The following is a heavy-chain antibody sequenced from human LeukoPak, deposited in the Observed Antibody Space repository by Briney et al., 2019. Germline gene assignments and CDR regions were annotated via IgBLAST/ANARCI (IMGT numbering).Heavy chain of an antibody. CDR2: IYHSGST. J-gene: IGHJ4*02. Sequence: SETLSLTCTVSGYSISSGYYWGWIRQPPGKGLEWIGSIYHSGSTYYNPSLKSRVTISVDTSKNQFSLRLSSVTAADTAMYYCVKSGGYGLIDYWGQGTLVTVSS. CDR1: GYSISSGYY. V-gene: IGHV4-38-2*02. CDR3: VKSGGYGLIDY. D-gene: IGHD6-19*01.